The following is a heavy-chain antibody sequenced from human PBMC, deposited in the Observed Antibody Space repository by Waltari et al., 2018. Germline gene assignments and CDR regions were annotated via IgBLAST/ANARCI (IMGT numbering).Heavy chain of an antibody. J-gene: IGHJ6*03. CDR1: GGSFSGYY. CDR2: INHSGST. V-gene: IGHV4-34*01. Sequence: QVQLQQWGAGLLKPSETLSLTCAVYGGSFSGYYWSWIRQLPGKGLEWIGEINHSGSTNYNPSLKSRVTISVDTSKNQFSLKLSSVTAADTAVYYCARGLPLQKYYYYYMDVWGKGTTVTVSS. CDR3: ARGLPLQKYYYYYMDV. D-gene: IGHD4-4*01.